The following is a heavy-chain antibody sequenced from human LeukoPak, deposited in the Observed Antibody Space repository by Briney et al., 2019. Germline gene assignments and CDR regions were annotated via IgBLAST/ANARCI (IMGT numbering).Heavy chain of an antibody. J-gene: IGHJ4*02. Sequence: GGSLRLSCAASGFTFSSYWMHWVRQAPGKGLVWVSRINSDGSSTSYADSVKGRFTTSRDNSKNTFYLYMNSLRAEDTAIYYCANEGTFYSDYWGQGTLVTVSS. V-gene: IGHV3-74*01. CDR3: ANEGTFYSDY. CDR2: INSDGSST. CDR1: GFTFSSYW. D-gene: IGHD1/OR15-1a*01.